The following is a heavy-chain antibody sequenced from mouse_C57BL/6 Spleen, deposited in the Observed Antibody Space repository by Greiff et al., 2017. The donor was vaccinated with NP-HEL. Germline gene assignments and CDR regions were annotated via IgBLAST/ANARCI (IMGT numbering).Heavy chain of an antibody. J-gene: IGHJ3*01. CDR1: GYTFTSYW. CDR3: ASPLYYSNFAY. V-gene: IGHV1-59*01. D-gene: IGHD2-5*01. Sequence: QVQLQQPGAELVRPGTSVKLSCKASGYTFTSYWMHWVKQRPGQGLEWIGVIDPSDSYTNYNQKFKGKATLTVDTSSSTAYMQLSSLTSEDSAVYYCASPLYYSNFAYWDQGTLVTVSA. CDR2: IDPSDSYT.